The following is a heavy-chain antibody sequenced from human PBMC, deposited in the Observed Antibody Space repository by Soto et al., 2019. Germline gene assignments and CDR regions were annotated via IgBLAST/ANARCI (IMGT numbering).Heavy chain of an antibody. J-gene: IGHJ5*02. D-gene: IGHD3-22*01. V-gene: IGHV1-8*01. CDR1: GYTFTSYD. CDR3: ARGLSPHYYDSSGYVNWFDP. CDR2: MNPNSGNT. Sequence: ASLKVYCKASGYTFTSYDSSLVRHATGQGLEWMGWMNPNSGNTGYAQKFQGRVTMTRNTSISTAYMELSSLRSEDTAVYYCARGLSPHYYDSSGYVNWFDPWGQGTLVTVSS.